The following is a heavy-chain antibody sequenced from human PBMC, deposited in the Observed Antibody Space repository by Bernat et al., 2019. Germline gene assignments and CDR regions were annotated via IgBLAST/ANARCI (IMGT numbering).Heavy chain of an antibody. CDR2: INPSGGST. J-gene: IGHJ3*02. D-gene: IGHD2-2*03. V-gene: IGHV1-46*01. CDR1: GYTFTSYY. Sequence: QVQLVQSGAEVKKPGASVKVSCKASGYTFTSYYMHWVRQAPGQGLEWMGIINPSGGSTSYEQKFKGRVTMTRDTSTSTVYMELSSMRSEDTAVYYCAGEPGDCSSTSCHAFDIWGQGTMVTVSS. CDR3: AGEPGDCSSTSCHAFDI.